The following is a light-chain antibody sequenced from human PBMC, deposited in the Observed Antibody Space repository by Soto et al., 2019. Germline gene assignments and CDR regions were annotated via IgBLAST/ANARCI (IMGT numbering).Light chain of an antibody. CDR2: EDS. Sequence: SYELTQPPSVSVAPGQTASITCAGNNIGSKSVHWYQQKPGQPPVLVVYEDSDRPSGTPERSSGSNAGNTATLTISRVEAGDEADYYCQVWDSSSDSYVFGTGTKVTVL. V-gene: IGLV3-21*02. J-gene: IGLJ1*01. CDR1: NIGSKS. CDR3: QVWDSSSDSYV.